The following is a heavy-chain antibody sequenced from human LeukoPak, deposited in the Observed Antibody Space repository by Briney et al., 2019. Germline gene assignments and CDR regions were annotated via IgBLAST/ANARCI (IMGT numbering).Heavy chain of an antibody. J-gene: IGHJ3*01. Sequence: GGSLRLSCEVSGLTFSNVWMHWVRHTPGQGLVWVCRINTAGSTVYADPVKGRFTISRDNAKKMVYLQMNSLRTEDTAVYYCASFRDTDNWGRGTMVTVSS. CDR1: GLTFSNVW. CDR2: INTAGST. D-gene: IGHD2-21*01. CDR3: ASFRDTDN. V-gene: IGHV3-74*01.